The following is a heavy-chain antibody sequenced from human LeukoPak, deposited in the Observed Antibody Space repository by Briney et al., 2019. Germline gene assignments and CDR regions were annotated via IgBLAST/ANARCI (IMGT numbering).Heavy chain of an antibody. J-gene: IGHJ6*03. V-gene: IGHV3-23*01. CDR1: GFTFSSYV. CDR2: ISGSGGST. D-gene: IGHD6-13*01. Sequence: PGGSLRLSCAASGFTFSSYVMSWVRQAPGKGLEWVSVISGSGGSTYYADSVKGRFTISRDNSKNTLYLQMNTLRAEDTAVYYCAKGSTTAAHYYYMDVWGKGTTVTVSS. CDR3: AKGSTTAAHYYYMDV.